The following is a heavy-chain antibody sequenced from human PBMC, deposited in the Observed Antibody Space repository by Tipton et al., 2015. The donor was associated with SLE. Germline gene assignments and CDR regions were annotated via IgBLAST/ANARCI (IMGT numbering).Heavy chain of an antibody. V-gene: IGHV3-7*01. Sequence: SLRLSCAASGFPFSGYWMTWVRQAPGGGLECVANIKQDGSEKSYVDSVKGRFTISRDNTKNSLYLQMNSLRAEDTAAYYCARGESSGYYVDYWGHGTLVTVSS. CDR3: ARGESSGYYVDY. J-gene: IGHJ4*01. CDR1: GFPFSGYW. D-gene: IGHD3-22*01. CDR2: IKQDGSEK.